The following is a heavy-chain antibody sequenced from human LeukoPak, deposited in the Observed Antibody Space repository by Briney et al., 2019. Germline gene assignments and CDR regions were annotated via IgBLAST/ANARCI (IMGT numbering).Heavy chain of an antibody. V-gene: IGHV4-38-2*02. D-gene: IGHD6-19*01. J-gene: IGHJ4*02. CDR3: ATDSGWYRGYFDY. CDR1: GYSISSGYY. CDR2: IYYSGST. Sequence: PSETLSLTCTVSGYSISSGYYWGWIRQPPGKGLEWIGSIYYSGSTYYNPSLKSRVTISVDTSKNQFSLKLSSVTAADTAVYYCATDSGWYRGYFDYWGQGTLVTVSS.